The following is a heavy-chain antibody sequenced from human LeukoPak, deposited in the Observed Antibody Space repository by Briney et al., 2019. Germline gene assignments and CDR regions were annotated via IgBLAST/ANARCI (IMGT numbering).Heavy chain of an antibody. D-gene: IGHD2-15*01. CDR1: GFTFSSYG. J-gene: IGHJ4*02. CDR3: ASHPGYCSGGSCYSWAN. Sequence: GGSLKLSCAASGFTFSSYGMSWVRQAPGKGLEWVSAISGSGGSTYYADSVKGRCTISRDNSKNTLYLQMNSLRAEDTAVYYCASHPGYCSGGSCYSWANWGQGTLVTVSS. V-gene: IGHV3-23*01. CDR2: ISGSGGST.